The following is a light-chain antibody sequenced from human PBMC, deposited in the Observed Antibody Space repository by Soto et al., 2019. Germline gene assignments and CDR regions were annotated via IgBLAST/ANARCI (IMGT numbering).Light chain of an antibody. CDR1: TGAVTSGYY. J-gene: IGLJ2*01. Sequence: QTVVTQEPSLTVSPGGTVTLTCASSTGAVTSGYYPNWFQQKPGQAPRALIYNTSNKHSWTPARFSGSLLGGKAALTLSGVQPEDEAEYYCLLYYGGAGVFGGGTKLPVL. CDR3: LLYYGGAGV. V-gene: IGLV7-43*01. CDR2: NTS.